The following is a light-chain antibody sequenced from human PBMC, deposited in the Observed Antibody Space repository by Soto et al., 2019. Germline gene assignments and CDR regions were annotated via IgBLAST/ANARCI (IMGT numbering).Light chain of an antibody. V-gene: IGLV2-14*03. Sequence: HSALPQPASVSGSPGQSSTISCTGTSSDIGGYNYVSWYQHYPGKAPQLMIYGVTNRPSGVSNRFSGSKSGNTASLTISGLQTEDEADYYCSSYTSTSPLAVFGPGTKVTVL. CDR1: SSDIGGYNY. J-gene: IGLJ1*01. CDR3: SSYTSTSPLAV. CDR2: GVT.